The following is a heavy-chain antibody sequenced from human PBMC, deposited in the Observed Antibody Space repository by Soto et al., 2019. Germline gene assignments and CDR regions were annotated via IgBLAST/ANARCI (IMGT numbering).Heavy chain of an antibody. D-gene: IGHD1-20*01. V-gene: IGHV3-74*01. J-gene: IGHJ3*02. CDR2: INSDGSST. CDR3: ERVWGITGRGFAFDI. Sequence: PGGSLRLSCAASGFTFSSYWMHWVRQAPGKGLVWVSRINSDGSSTSYADSVKGRFTISRDNAKNTLYLQMNSLRAEDTAVYYCERVWGITGRGFAFDIWGQGTMVTVSS. CDR1: GFTFSSYW.